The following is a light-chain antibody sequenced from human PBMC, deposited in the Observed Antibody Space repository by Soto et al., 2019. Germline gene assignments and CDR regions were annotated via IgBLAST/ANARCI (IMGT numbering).Light chain of an antibody. Sequence: QLVLTQPPSVSGAPGQRVTISCTGSSSNIGAGYDVHWYQQLPGTAPKLLIYGNSNRPSGVPDRFSGSKSGTSASLAITGLQAEDEADYYCQSYDSSLRGSVFGGGTTVTVL. V-gene: IGLV1-40*01. CDR2: GNS. CDR1: SSNIGAGYD. J-gene: IGLJ3*02. CDR3: QSYDSSLRGSV.